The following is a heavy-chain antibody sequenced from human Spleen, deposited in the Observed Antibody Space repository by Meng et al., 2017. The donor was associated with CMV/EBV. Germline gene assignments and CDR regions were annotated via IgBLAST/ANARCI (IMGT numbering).Heavy chain of an antibody. J-gene: IGHJ3*02. D-gene: IGHD6-6*01. CDR1: GDSVSTNSAA. V-gene: IGHV6-1*01. CDR3: ARGSSSSRAFDI. Sequence: GDSVSTNSAAWIWLRQSPSRGLEWLGRTYYRSKWYNDYAISVKGRITINPDTSKNQFSLQMNSVTPEDAAVYYCARGSSSSRAFDIWGQGTMVTVSS. CDR2: TYYRSKWYN.